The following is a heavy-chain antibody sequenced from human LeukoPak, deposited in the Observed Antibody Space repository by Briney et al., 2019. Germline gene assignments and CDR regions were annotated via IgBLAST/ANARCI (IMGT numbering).Heavy chain of an antibody. CDR1: GGSISSYY. Sequence: PSETLSLTCTVSGGSISSYYWSWIRQPPGKGLEWIGYIYYSGSTNYNPSLKSRVTISVDTSKNQFSLKLSSVTAADTAVYYCASETDGYYGMDVWGQGTTVTVSS. D-gene: IGHD3-22*01. CDR2: IYYSGST. V-gene: IGHV4-59*01. J-gene: IGHJ6*02. CDR3: ASETDGYYGMDV.